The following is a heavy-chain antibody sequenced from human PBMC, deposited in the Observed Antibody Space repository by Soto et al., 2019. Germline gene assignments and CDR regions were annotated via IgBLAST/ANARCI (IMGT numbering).Heavy chain of an antibody. D-gene: IGHD4-17*01. CDR3: ARVGEIYGDYFDY. CDR2: IYYSGST. J-gene: IGHJ4*02. CDR1: GGSISSSSYY. Sequence: SETLSLTCTVSGGSISSSSYYWGWIRQPPGKGLEWIGSIYYSGSTYYNPSLKSRVTISVDTSKNQFSLKLSSVTAADTAVYYCARVGEIYGDYFDYWGQGTLGTVS. V-gene: IGHV4-39*01.